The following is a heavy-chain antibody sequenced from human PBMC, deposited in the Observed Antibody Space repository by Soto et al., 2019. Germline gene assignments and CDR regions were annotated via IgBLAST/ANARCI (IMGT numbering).Heavy chain of an antibody. J-gene: IGHJ3*02. V-gene: IGHV3-7*01. CDR2: IKQDGSEK. CDR1: GFTFSSYW. CDR3: ARSLRGYTPYDAFDI. D-gene: IGHD2-2*02. Sequence: PGGSLRLSCAASGFTFSSYWMSWVRQAPGKGLEWVANIKQDGSEKYYVDSVKGRFTISRDNAKNSLYLQMNSLRPEDTSVYYCARSLRGYTPYDAFDIWGQGTMVTVSS.